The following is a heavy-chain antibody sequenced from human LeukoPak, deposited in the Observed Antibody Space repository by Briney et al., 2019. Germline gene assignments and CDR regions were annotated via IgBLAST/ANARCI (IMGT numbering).Heavy chain of an antibody. Sequence: GGSLRLPCAASGFTFSSYAMSWVRQAPGKGLEWVSAISGSGGSTYYADSVKGRFTISRDNSKNTLYLQMNSLRAEDTAVYYCAKPVTWLVQHYYFDYWGQGTLVTVSS. J-gene: IGHJ4*02. CDR1: GFTFSSYA. V-gene: IGHV3-23*01. D-gene: IGHD6-19*01. CDR2: ISGSGGST. CDR3: AKPVTWLVQHYYFDY.